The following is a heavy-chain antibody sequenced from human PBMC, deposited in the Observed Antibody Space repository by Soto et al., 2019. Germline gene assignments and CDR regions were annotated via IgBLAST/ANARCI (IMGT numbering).Heavy chain of an antibody. Sequence: ASVKVSCKASGYTFTSYYMHWVRQAPGQGLEWMGWINPNSGGTNYAQRFQGRVTITRNTSISTAYMELSRLRSDDTAVYNCARVYGSSGDFDYGGQGTLVTVSS. J-gene: IGHJ4*02. CDR3: ARVYGSSGDFDY. CDR1: GYTFTSYY. CDR2: INPNSGGT. V-gene: IGHV1-2*02. D-gene: IGHD6-6*01.